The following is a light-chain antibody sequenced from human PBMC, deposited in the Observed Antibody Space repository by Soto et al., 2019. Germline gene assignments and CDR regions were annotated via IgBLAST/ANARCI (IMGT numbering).Light chain of an antibody. J-gene: IGKJ4*01. Sequence: QATLSVSPGERATLSCRASQTINNNVAWYQLKDGQVPRLVIYGASTRATGIPARFSGSGSGTEFTLTISSLQSEDFAVYYCQQYNNWLLTFGGGTKVDIK. V-gene: IGKV3-15*01. CDR3: QQYNNWLLT. CDR1: QTINNN. CDR2: GAS.